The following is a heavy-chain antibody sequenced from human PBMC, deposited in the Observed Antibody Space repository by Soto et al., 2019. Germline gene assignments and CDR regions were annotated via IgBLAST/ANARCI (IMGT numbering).Heavy chain of an antibody. J-gene: IGHJ6*03. Sequence: GGSLRLSCAASGFTFSSYSMNWVRQAPGKGLEWFSYISSSSSTIYYADSVKGRFTISRDNAKNSLYLQMNSLRAEDTAVYYCASVPVLRFLEWSPPYYYMDVWGKGTTVTVSS. V-gene: IGHV3-48*01. CDR3: ASVPVLRFLEWSPPYYYMDV. D-gene: IGHD3-3*01. CDR2: ISSSSSTI. CDR1: GFTFSSYS.